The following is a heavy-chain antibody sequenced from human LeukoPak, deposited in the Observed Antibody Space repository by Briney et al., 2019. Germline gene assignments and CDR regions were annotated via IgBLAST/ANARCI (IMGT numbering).Heavy chain of an antibody. CDR2: IHSSGSN. CDR1: RGFIPRGRYY. J-gene: IGHJ5*02. Sequence: SGTLSLTRTFSRGFIPRGRYYGTWIRQPAGGGLEWVGRIHSSGSNNYIPSLNSRGTVSADPSNNQFPQKLSSVTAADTAIYYCATSASSGSNDFDPWGQGILVTVSS. CDR3: ATSASSGSNDFDP. V-gene: IGHV4-61*02. D-gene: IGHD3-22*01.